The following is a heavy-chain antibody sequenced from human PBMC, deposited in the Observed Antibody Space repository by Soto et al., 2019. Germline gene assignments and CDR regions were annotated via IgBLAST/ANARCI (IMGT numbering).Heavy chain of an antibody. D-gene: IGHD2-2*02. CDR2: IIPVLGIA. CDR1: GGTFSSYT. Sequence: QVQLVQSGAEVKKPGSSVKVSCKASGGTFSSYTISWVRQAPGQGLEWMGRIIPVLGIANYAQKFQGRVTITADKSTSTAYMELSSLRSEDTAVYYCARDRRCSSTSCYINWFDPWGQGTLVTVSS. V-gene: IGHV1-69*08. CDR3: ARDRRCSSTSCYINWFDP. J-gene: IGHJ5*02.